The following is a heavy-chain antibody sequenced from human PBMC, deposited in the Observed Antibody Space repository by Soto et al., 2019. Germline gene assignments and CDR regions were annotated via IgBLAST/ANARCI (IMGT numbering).Heavy chain of an antibody. CDR2: IYYSGST. J-gene: IGHJ6*02. CDR3: ARVSKMVLRGAHYAMDV. Sequence: QVQLQESGPGLVKPSQTLSLTCTVSGDSINSGGYYWSWIRQLPGKGLEWIGYIYYSGSTYYNLSLKSRVTISLETSKNHFSLKLSSATAADTAVYYCARVSKMVLRGAHYAMDVWGQGTTVTVSS. D-gene: IGHD3-10*01. V-gene: IGHV4-31*03. CDR1: GDSINSGGYY.